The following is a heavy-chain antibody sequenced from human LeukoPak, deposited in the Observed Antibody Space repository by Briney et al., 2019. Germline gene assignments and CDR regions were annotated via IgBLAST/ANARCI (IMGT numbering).Heavy chain of an antibody. CDR2: INPNSGGT. Sequence: GASVTVSCKASGYTFTGYYMHWVRQAPGQGLEWMGWINPNSGGTNYAQKFQGRVTITRDTSISTAYMELSRLRSDDTAVYYCARDPSGFAVAAYNWFDPWGQGTLVTVSS. CDR1: GYTFTGYY. J-gene: IGHJ5*02. D-gene: IGHD6-19*01. V-gene: IGHV1-2*02. CDR3: ARDPSGFAVAAYNWFDP.